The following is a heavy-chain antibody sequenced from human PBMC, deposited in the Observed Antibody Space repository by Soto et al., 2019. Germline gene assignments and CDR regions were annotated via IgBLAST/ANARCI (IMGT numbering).Heavy chain of an antibody. J-gene: IGHJ6*02. CDR1: GGTFSSYA. V-gene: IGHV1-69*13. CDR2: IIPIFGTA. Sequence: SVKVSCKASGGTFSSYAISWVRQAPGQGLEWMGGIIPIFGTANYAQKFQGRVTITADESTSTAYMELSSLRSEDTAVYYCARYHNYDILTVRYGGYYYYGMDVWGQGTTVTVSS. CDR3: ARYHNYDILTVRYGGYYYYGMDV. D-gene: IGHD3-9*01.